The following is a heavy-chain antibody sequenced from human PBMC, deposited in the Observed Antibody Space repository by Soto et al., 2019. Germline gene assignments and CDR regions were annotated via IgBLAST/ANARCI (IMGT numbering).Heavy chain of an antibody. CDR3: ARWHIAASIPMDV. Sequence: QLQLQESGPGLVKPSETLSLTCTVSGGSINSGSYYWGWIRQPPGKGLEWIGSIYYSGSTYYNPSLKTRVTISVDTSKNQFSLKLSSVTAADTAVYYCARWHIAASIPMDVWGQGTTVTVSS. CDR1: GGSINSGSYY. CDR2: IYYSGST. V-gene: IGHV4-39*01. D-gene: IGHD6-6*01. J-gene: IGHJ6*02.